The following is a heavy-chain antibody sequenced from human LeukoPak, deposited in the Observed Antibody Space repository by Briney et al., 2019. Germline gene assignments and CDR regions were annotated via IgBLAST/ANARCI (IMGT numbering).Heavy chain of an antibody. V-gene: IGHV3-53*04. CDR2: IYSGGIT. CDR1: GFTVSSNY. J-gene: IGHJ4*02. CDR3: ARGGIPGGNYYREHFDY. D-gene: IGHD1-26*01. Sequence: GGSLRLSCAASGFTVSSNYMSWVRQVPGKGLEWVSVIYSGGITYYADSVNGRFTISRHNSKNTLYLQMNSLRAEDTAMYYCARGGIPGGNYYREHFDYWGQGTLVTVSS.